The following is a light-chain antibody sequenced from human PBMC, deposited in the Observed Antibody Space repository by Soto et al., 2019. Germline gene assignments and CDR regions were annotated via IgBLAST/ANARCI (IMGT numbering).Light chain of an antibody. V-gene: IGLV3-1*01. CDR2: QDS. CDR3: QAWDSSTARVV. CDR1: KLGDKY. J-gene: IGLJ2*01. Sequence: ELTQPPSVSVSPGQTASLTCSGDKLGDKYACWYQQKPGQSPVLVIYQDSKRPSGIPERFSGSNSGNTATLTISGTQAMDEADYYCQAWDSSTARVVFGGGTKVTVL.